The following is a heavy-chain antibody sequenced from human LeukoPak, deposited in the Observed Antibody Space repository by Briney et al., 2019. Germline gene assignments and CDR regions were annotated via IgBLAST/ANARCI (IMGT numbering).Heavy chain of an antibody. V-gene: IGHV1-3*01. J-gene: IGHJ4*02. CDR1: GYTFTSYA. Sequence: ASVKVSCKASGYTFTSYAMHWVRQAPGQRLEWMGWINAGNGHTKYSQKFQGRVTITRDISASTAYMELSSLRSEDTAVYYCARAGDYNYWGQGTLVTVSS. D-gene: IGHD7-27*01. CDR2: INAGNGHT. CDR3: ARAGDYNY.